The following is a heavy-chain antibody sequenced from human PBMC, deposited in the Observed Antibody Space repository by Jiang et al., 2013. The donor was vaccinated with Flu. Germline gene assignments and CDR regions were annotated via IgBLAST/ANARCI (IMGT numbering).Heavy chain of an antibody. Sequence: GAEVKKPGASVKVSCKASGYTFTGYYMHWVRQAPGQGLEWMGWINSNSGGTNYAQKFQGRVTMTRDTSISTAYMELSRLRSDDTAVYYCARDRISGALPDGAVGIWGQGTLVTVSS. CDR2: INSNSGGT. J-gene: IGHJ4*02. CDR3: ARDRISGALPDGAVGI. CDR1: GYTFTGYY. D-gene: IGHD2/OR15-2a*01. V-gene: IGHV1-2*02.